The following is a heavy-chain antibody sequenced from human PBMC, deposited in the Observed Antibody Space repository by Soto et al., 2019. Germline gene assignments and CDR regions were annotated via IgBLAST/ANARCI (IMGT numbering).Heavy chain of an antibody. D-gene: IGHD3-16*01. CDR1: GFTVSNNY. CDR3: ARGEGSGSNALGH. Sequence: EVLLEESGGGFVQPGGSLRLSCAASGFTVSNNYMTWVRHAPGTGLAWVAVIPDGGSISYADSVSDRFTISRDNSKNKVVLEMNNLRPEDTAVYFCARGEGSGSNALGHWVQGTLVTGSS. V-gene: IGHV3-66*01. CDR2: IPDGGSI. J-gene: IGHJ4*02.